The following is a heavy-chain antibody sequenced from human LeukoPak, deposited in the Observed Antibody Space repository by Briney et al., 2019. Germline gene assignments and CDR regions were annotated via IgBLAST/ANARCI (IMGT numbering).Heavy chain of an antibody. D-gene: IGHD3-16*01. Sequence: PGGSLRLSCAASGFIFSNYAMSWVRQAPAGGLEWVSSLRGNGETFYADSVKGRFTLSRDDSRNTVYLHLNNLRVEDTGVYYCAKANWVSTADAVSWGQGTLVTVSS. J-gene: IGHJ4*02. CDR1: GFIFSNYA. V-gene: IGHV3-23*01. CDR3: AKANWVSTADAVS. CDR2: LRGNGET.